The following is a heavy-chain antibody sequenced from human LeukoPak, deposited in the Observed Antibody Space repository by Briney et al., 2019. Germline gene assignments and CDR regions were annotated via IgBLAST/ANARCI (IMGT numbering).Heavy chain of an antibody. V-gene: IGHV1-8*01. CDR3: ASNPPNTGDFYY. CDR2: MSPNSGDT. CDR1: GYTFTNLD. J-gene: IGHJ4*02. D-gene: IGHD1-1*01. Sequence: ASVKVSCKTSGYTFTNLDINWLRQAPGQGLEGMGWMSPNSGDTGYAQKFQGRVGMTRDTSISTAYMELSSLRSEDPAVYYCASNPPNTGDFYYWGLGSLVTVSS.